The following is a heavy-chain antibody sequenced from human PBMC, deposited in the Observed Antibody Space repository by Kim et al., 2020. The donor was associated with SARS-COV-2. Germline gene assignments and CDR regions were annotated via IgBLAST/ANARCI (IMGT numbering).Heavy chain of an antibody. CDR3: ARAPQHVGYLDY. CDR1: GYAFADFY. CDR2: INLDSGDT. D-gene: IGHD3-10*02. V-gene: IGHV1-2*06. Sequence: ASVKVSCQASGYAFADFYMHWVRQAPGQGLEWMGRINLDSGDTHFAQKFQGRVTLTRDTSISTAYMDLRGLRSDDTAVYYCARAPQHVGYLDYWGQGTLVTVSA. J-gene: IGHJ4*02.